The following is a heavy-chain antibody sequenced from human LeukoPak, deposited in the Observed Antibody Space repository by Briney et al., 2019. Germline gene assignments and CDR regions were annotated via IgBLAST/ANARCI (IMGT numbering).Heavy chain of an antibody. CDR1: GGSISSSSYY. J-gene: IGHJ3*02. V-gene: IGHV4-39*07. Sequence: SETLSLTCTVSGGSISSSSYYWGWIRQPPGKGLEWIGSIYYSGSTYYNPSLKSRVTISVDTSKNQFSLKLSSVTAADTAVYFCARGRSIGARRGAFDIWGQGTMVSVSS. CDR2: IYYSGST. CDR3: ARGRSIGARRGAFDI. D-gene: IGHD6-6*01.